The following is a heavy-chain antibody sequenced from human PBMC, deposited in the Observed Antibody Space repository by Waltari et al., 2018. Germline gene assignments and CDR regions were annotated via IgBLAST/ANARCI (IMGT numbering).Heavy chain of an antibody. CDR2: IYSVGST. CDR3: AMYEGSWYDD. J-gene: IGHJ5*02. D-gene: IGHD2-8*01. Sequence: EVQLVESGGGLIQPGVSLMLPCAASGFTVSSNYMSWVRQAPGKGLAWVSVIYSVGSTYHADSEKGRITVSRDNAKDALYLQMNGLRAEDTAMYYCAMYEGSWYDDWGQGTLVTVSS. V-gene: IGHV3-53*01. CDR1: GFTVSSNY.